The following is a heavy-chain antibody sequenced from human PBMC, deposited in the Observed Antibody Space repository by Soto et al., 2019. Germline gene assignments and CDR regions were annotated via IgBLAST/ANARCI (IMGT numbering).Heavy chain of an antibody. CDR2: ISWNSGSV. Sequence: EVQLVESGGGLVQPGRSLRLSCGASGFTFDGFAMHWVRQAPGKGLEWVSGISWNSGSVAYAVSVKGRFTISRDNAKNSLYLQMNSLTPEDTALYYCAKDFSDIWDYRRDFDYWGQGTLVTVSS. CDR1: GFTFDGFA. CDR3: AKDFSDIWDYRRDFDY. D-gene: IGHD1-7*01. J-gene: IGHJ4*02. V-gene: IGHV3-9*01.